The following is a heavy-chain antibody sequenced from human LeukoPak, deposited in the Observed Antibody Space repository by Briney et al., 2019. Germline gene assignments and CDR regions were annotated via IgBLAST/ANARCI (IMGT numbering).Heavy chain of an antibody. V-gene: IGHV1-2*06. CDR3: ARYYDFWSGQSYYMDV. D-gene: IGHD3-3*01. CDR1: GYTLTGYY. CDR2: INPDSGAT. Sequence: GASVKVSCKASGYTLTGYYIHWVRQAPGQGLEWMGRINPDSGATNYAQNFQGRVTMTRDTSISTAYMELSRLTSDDTAVYYCARYYDFWSGQSYYMDVWGEGTTVTVSS. J-gene: IGHJ6*03.